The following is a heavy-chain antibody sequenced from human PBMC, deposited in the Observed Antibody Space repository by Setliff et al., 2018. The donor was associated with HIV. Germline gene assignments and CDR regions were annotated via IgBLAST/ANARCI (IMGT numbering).Heavy chain of an antibody. CDR3: AREPIGGDDAFDI. D-gene: IGHD2-21*02. V-gene: IGHV1-2*06. Sequence: ASVKVSCKASGYSFIGHYIHWVRQAPGQGLEWLGRIDPNSGGTKYAQKFQGRVTITRDTSATTAYMELSSLRSEDTAIFYCAREPIGGDDAFDIWGQGTMVTVS. CDR2: IDPNSGGT. CDR1: GYSFIGHY. J-gene: IGHJ3*02.